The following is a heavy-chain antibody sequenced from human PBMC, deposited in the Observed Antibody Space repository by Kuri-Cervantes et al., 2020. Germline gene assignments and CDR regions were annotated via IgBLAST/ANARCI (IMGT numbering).Heavy chain of an antibody. CDR1: GFTFGDYA. D-gene: IGHD5-12*01. Sequence: GESLKISCSASGFTFGDYAVTWVRQAPGKGLEWVSAISGSGGSTYYADSVKGRFTISRDNSKNTLYLQMNSLRAEDTAVYYCAKGLGSGSNYFDYWGQGTLVTVSS. V-gene: IGHV3-23*01. J-gene: IGHJ4*02. CDR3: AKGLGSGSNYFDY. CDR2: ISGSGGST.